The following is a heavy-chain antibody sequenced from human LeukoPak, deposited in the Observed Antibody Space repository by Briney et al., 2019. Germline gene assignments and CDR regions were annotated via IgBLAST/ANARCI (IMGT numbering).Heavy chain of an antibody. CDR1: GFPFSSYA. D-gene: IGHD1-26*01. Sequence: PGGSLRLSCAASGFPFSSYAMHWVRQAPGKGLEYVSAISSNGGSTYYANSVKGRFTISRDNSKNTLYLQMGSLRAEDMAVYYCARDGATGPRGAFDIWGQGTMVTVSP. V-gene: IGHV3-64*01. CDR2: ISSNGGST. CDR3: ARDGATGPRGAFDI. J-gene: IGHJ3*02.